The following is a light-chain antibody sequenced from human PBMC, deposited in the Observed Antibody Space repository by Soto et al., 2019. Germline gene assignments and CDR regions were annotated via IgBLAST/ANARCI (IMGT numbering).Light chain of an antibody. CDR1: QSISSN. CDR3: QHFNNWPLT. V-gene: IGKV3-15*01. J-gene: IGKJ4*01. CDR2: GAS. Sequence: EIVMTQSPATLSVSPGERVTLSCRASQSISSNLAWYQHKPGQAPRLLIYGASTRATGIPASFSGSGSGTEFTRTINSLQSEDFAVYYCQHFNNWPLTFGGGTKV.